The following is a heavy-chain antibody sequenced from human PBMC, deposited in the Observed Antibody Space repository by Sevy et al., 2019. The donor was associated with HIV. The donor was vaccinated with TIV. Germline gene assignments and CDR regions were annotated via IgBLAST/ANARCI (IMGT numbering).Heavy chain of an antibody. J-gene: IGHJ6*03. Sequence: SETLSLTCAVYGGSFSGYYWSWIRQPPGKGLEWIGEINHSGSTNYNPSLKSRVTISVDTSKNQFSLKLGSVTAADTAVYYCARGMKMADCSSTSCYAKVYYYYMDVWGKGTTVTVSS. CDR3: ARGMKMADCSSTSCYAKVYYYYMDV. V-gene: IGHV4-34*01. D-gene: IGHD2-2*01. CDR1: GGSFSGYY. CDR2: INHSGST.